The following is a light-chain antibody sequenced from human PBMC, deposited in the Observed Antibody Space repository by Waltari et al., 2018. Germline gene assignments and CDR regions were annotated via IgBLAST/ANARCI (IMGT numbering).Light chain of an antibody. CDR1: QNINTY. CDR3: QQSYTTPRT. V-gene: IGKV1-39*01. Sequence: DIQMNQSPSSLSASVGDRVTITCRASQNINTYLNWYQQKVGRAPKLLIYATASLQSGVPSSFSGSGSGTHFTLTINSLQPEDFATYSCQQSYTTPRTFGQGTNLEIK. J-gene: IGKJ2*01. CDR2: ATA.